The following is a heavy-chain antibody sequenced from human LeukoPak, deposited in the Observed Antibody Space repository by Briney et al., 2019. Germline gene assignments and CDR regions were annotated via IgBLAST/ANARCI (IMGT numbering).Heavy chain of an antibody. V-gene: IGHV4-39*07. CDR2: IYYSGST. CDR3: ARASYSYDINGWVPFDY. Sequence: SETLSLTCTVSGGSISSSSYYWGWIRQPPGKGLEWIGSIYYSGSTYYNPSLKSRVTISGDTSKNQFSLRLSSVTAADTAVYYCARASYSYDINGWVPFDYWGQGTLVTVSS. D-gene: IGHD3-22*01. J-gene: IGHJ4*02. CDR1: GGSISSSSYY.